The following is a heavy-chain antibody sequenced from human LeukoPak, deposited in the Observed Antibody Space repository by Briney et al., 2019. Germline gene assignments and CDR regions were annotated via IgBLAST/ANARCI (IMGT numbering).Heavy chain of an antibody. D-gene: IGHD3-22*01. CDR1: GYYFTSYW. CDR2: IYPGDSDT. Sequence: KPGESLKISCKGSGYYFTSYWIGWVRQMPGKGLEWMGIIYPGDSDTRYSPSFQGQVTISADKSISTAYLQWSSLKASDTAMYYCARRARDESGRPGVGYHPFDPWGQGTLVTVSS. V-gene: IGHV5-51*03. J-gene: IGHJ5*02. CDR3: ARRARDESGRPGVGYHPFDP.